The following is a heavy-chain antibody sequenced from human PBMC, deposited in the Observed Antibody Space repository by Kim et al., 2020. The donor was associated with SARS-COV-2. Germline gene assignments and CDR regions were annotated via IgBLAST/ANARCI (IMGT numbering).Heavy chain of an antibody. J-gene: IGHJ4*02. V-gene: IGHV4-39*07. CDR2: IYYSGST. Sequence: SETLSLTCTVSGGSISSSSYYWGWIRQPPGKGLEWIGSIYYSGSTYYNPSLKSRVTISVDTSKNQFSLKLSSVTAADTAVYYCARYSGVDYGDYDIDYWGQGTLVTVSS. D-gene: IGHD4-17*01. CDR3: ARYSGVDYGDYDIDY. CDR1: GGSISSSSYY.